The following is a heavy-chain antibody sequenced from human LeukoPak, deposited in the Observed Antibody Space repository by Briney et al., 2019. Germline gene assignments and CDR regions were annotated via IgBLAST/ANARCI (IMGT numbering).Heavy chain of an antibody. V-gene: IGHV4-34*01. D-gene: IGHD5-18*01. CDR3: ARGFPREYSYGYYYYYGMDV. CDR1: GGSFSGYY. J-gene: IGHJ6*02. Sequence: SETLSLTCAVYGGSFSGYYWSWIRQPPGKGLEWIGEINHSGSTNYNPSLKSRVTISVDTSKNQFSLKLSSLTAADTAVYYCARGFPREYSYGYYYYYGMDVWGQGTTVTVSS. CDR2: INHSGST.